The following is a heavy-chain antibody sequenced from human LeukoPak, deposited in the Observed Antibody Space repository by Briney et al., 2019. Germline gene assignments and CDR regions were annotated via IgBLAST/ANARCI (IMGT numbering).Heavy chain of an antibody. J-gene: IGHJ6*03. CDR2: IYCSGST. Sequence: TSETLSLTCTVSGGSISSSSYYWGWIRQPPGKGLEWIGSIYCSGSTYYNPSLKSRVTISVDTSKNQFSLKLSSVTAANTAVYYCASSRTGGSMPYYYYYMDVWGKGTTVTVSS. CDR3: ASSRTGGSMPYYYYYMDV. CDR1: GGSISSSSYY. D-gene: IGHD7-27*01. V-gene: IGHV4-39*01.